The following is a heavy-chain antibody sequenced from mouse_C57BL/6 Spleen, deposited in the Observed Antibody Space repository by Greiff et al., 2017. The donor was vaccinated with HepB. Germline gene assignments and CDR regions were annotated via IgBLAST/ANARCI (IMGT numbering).Heavy chain of an antibody. CDR1: GYTFTDYY. J-gene: IGHJ4*01. CDR2: INPNNGGT. D-gene: IGHD1-1*01. Sequence: EVQLQQSGPELVKPGASVKISCKASGYTFTDYYMNWVKQSHGKSLEWIGDINPNNGGTSYNQKFKGKATLTVDKSSSTAYMELRSLTSEDSAVYYCASLYYYGSTLYAMDYWGQGTSVTVSS. CDR3: ASLYYYGSTLYAMDY. V-gene: IGHV1-26*01.